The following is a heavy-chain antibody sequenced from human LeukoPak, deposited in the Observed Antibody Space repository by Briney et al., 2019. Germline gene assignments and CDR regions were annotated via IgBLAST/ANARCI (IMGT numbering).Heavy chain of an antibody. CDR2: IYHSGST. CDR3: ARPVGAGEYDAFDI. J-gene: IGHJ3*02. CDR1: GYSISSGYY. D-gene: IGHD1-26*01. Sequence: SETLSLTCAVSGYSISSGYYWGWIRQPPGKGLEWVGSIYHSGSTYYNPSLQSRVTISVDTSKNQFSLKLSSVTAADTAVYYCARPVGAGEYDAFDIWGQGTMVTVSS. V-gene: IGHV4-38-2*01.